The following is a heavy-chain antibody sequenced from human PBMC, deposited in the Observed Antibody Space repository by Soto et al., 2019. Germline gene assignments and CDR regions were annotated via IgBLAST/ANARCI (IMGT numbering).Heavy chain of an antibody. V-gene: IGHV1-69*01. CDR3: AVGRLIAVPINDWFDP. J-gene: IGHJ5*02. D-gene: IGHD6-19*01. CDR1: GGTFSSYA. Sequence: QVQLVQSGAEVKKPGSSVKVSCKASGGTFSSYAISWVRQAPGQGLEWMGGIIPIFGTANYAQKFQGRVTITADESTSTADMELSSLRSEDTAVYYCAVGRLIAVPINDWFDPWGQGTLVTVSS. CDR2: IIPIFGTA.